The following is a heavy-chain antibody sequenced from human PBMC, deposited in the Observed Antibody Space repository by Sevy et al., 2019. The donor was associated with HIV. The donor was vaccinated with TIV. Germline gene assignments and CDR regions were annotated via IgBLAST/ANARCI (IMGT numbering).Heavy chain of an antibody. V-gene: IGHV4-59*01. D-gene: IGHD6-6*01. CDR1: GGSISSYY. CDR3: ARDSSSSKRGINWFDP. CDR2: IYYSGST. Sequence: SETLSLTCTVSGGSISSYYWSWIRQPPGKGLEWIGYIYYSGSTNYNPSLKSRVTISVDTPKNQFSLKLSSVTAADTAVYYCARDSSSSKRGINWFDPWGQGTLVSVSS. J-gene: IGHJ5*02.